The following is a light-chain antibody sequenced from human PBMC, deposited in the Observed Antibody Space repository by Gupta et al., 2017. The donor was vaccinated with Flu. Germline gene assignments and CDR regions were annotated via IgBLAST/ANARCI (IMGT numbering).Light chain of an antibody. J-gene: IGLJ2*01. CDR3: QSYDSRLSGSV. CDR1: SFNIGTGYD. CDR2: GNT. V-gene: IGLV1-40*01. Sequence: QSVLTQPPSVSGAPGLRVTISCPGSSFNIGTGYDVHWYQQLPGTAPKLLIYGNTNRPSGVPDRFSGSRSGTSASLAITGLQAEDEADYYCQSYDSRLSGSVFGGGTKLAVL.